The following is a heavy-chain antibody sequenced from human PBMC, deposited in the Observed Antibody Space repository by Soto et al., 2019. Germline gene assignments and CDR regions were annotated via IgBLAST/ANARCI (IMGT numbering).Heavy chain of an antibody. CDR3: ARAGGYSSGWYGADYYYGMDV. CDR1: GGSFSGYY. D-gene: IGHD6-19*01. CDR2: INHSGST. V-gene: IGHV4-34*01. Sequence: SETLSLTCAVYGGSFSGYYWSWIRQPPGKGLEWIGEINHSGSTNYNPSLKSRVTISVDTSKNQFSLKLSSVTAADTAVYYCARAGGYSSGWYGADYYYGMDVCGQGTTVTV. J-gene: IGHJ6*02.